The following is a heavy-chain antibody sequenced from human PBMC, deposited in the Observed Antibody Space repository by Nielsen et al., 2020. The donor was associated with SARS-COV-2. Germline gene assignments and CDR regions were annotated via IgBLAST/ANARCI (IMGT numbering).Heavy chain of an antibody. CDR2: VSHSGST. V-gene: IGHV4-4*02. Sequence: SETLSLTCAVSGGSVSSNDWWPWVRPSPGTGLEWIGEVSHSGSTNYSPSLKSRVTISVDTSKNQFSLKLSSVTAADTAVYYCARQSLDGSYYYYGMDVWGQGTTVTVSS. D-gene: IGHD3-9*01. CDR3: ARQSLDGSYYYYGMDV. CDR1: GGSVSSNDW. J-gene: IGHJ6*02.